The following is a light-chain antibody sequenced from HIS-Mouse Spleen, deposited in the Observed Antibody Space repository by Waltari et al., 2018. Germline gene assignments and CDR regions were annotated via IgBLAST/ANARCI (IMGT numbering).Light chain of an antibody. V-gene: IGLV1-44*01. J-gene: IGLJ1*01. CDR1: SSNIGIHT. Sequence: QSVLTQPPSASGTPGQRVTIYCSGSSSNIGIHTVHWYQQLPGTAPKLLIYSNNQRPSGVPDRFSGSKSGTSASLAISGLQSEDEADYYCAAWDDSLNGYVFGTGTKVTVL. CDR2: SNN. CDR3: AAWDDSLNGYV.